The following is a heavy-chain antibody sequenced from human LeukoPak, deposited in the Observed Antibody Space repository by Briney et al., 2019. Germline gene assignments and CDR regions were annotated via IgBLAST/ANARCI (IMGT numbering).Heavy chain of an antibody. CDR3: AKEGYSSGWWDY. J-gene: IGHJ4*02. V-gene: IGHV3-30*02. CDR2: IRYDGSNK. CDR1: GFTFSSYG. D-gene: IGHD6-19*01. Sequence: GGSLRLSCAASGFTFSSYGMHWVRQAPGKGLEWVAFIRYDGSNKYYADSVKGRFTISRDNSKNTLYLQMNSPRAEDTAVYYCAKEGYSSGWWDYWGQGTLVTVSS.